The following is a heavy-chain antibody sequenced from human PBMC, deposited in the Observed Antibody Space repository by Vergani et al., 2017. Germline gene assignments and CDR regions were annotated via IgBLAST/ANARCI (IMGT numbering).Heavy chain of an antibody. D-gene: IGHD1-26*01. Sequence: QVQLVQSESELKKPGASVKVSCKASGYMFTTYGISWVRQAPGQGLEWMGWINTNTGDPTYAQGFAGRFVFSLDTSVNTAHLQISSLKAEDTAIYYCAVGFRVLQNVDLWGRGTRVTVSS. J-gene: IGHJ2*01. CDR1: GYMFTTYG. CDR2: INTNTGDP. CDR3: AVGFRVLQNVDL. V-gene: IGHV7-4-1*02.